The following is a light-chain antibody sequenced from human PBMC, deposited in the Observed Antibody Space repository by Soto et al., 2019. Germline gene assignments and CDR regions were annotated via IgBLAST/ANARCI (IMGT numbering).Light chain of an antibody. Sequence: SYELTQPPSVSVAPGKTARITCGGNNIGSKSVHWYQQKPGQAPVLVIYYDSDRPSGIPERFSGSNSGNTATLTISRDEAGDEADYYCQVWDSSSDPFYVFGTGTKVTVL. CDR3: QVWDSSSDPFYV. CDR1: NIGSKS. J-gene: IGLJ1*01. V-gene: IGLV3-21*04. CDR2: YDS.